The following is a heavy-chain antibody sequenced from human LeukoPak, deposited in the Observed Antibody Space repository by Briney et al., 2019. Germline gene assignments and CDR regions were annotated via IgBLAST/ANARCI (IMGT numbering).Heavy chain of an antibody. CDR2: IRYDGSNK. J-gene: IGHJ4*02. Sequence: GGSLRLSCAASGFTFSSYGMHWVRQAPGKGLEWVAFIRYDGSNKYYADSVKGRFTISRDNSKNTLYLQMNSLRAEDTAVYYCAKDGDTAMVPYYFDYWGQGTLVTVSS. V-gene: IGHV3-30*02. D-gene: IGHD5-18*01. CDR1: GFTFSSYG. CDR3: AKDGDTAMVPYYFDY.